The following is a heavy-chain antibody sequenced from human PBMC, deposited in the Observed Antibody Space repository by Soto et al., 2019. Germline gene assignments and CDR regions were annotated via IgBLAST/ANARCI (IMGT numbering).Heavy chain of an antibody. CDR1: GFTFSSYS. V-gene: IGHV3-21*01. CDR2: ISSSSSYI. Sequence: GGSLRLSCAASGFTFSSYSMNWVRQAPGKGLEWVSSISSSSSYIYYADSVKGRFTISRDNAKNSLYLQMNSLRAEDACVYYCARVTEIWSGYYMTQYYFDYWGQGTLVTVSS. CDR3: ARVTEIWSGYYMTQYYFDY. J-gene: IGHJ4*02. D-gene: IGHD3-3*01.